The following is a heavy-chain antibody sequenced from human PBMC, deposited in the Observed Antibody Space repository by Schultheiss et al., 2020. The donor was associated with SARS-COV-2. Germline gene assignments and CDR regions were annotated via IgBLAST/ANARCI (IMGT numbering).Heavy chain of an antibody. D-gene: IGHD3-16*01. CDR2: INPNSGGT. CDR1: GYTFTGYY. Sequence: SCKASGYTFTGYYMHWVRQAPGQGLEWMGWINPNSGGTNYAQKFEGRVTMTRDTSISTAYMELSRLRSDDTAVYYCASLRGIGYYYYMDVWGKGTTVTVSS. CDR3: ASLRGIGYYYYMDV. V-gene: IGHV1-2*02. J-gene: IGHJ6*03.